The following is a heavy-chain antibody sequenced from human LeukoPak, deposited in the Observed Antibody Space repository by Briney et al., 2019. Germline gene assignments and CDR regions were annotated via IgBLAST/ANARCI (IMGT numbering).Heavy chain of an antibody. J-gene: IGHJ4*02. CDR2: ISGSGGST. V-gene: IGHV3-23*01. CDR1: GFTFSSYA. Sequence: PGGSLRLSCAASGFTFSSYAMSWVRQAPGKGLEWVSAISGSGGSTYYADSVKGRFTISRDNSKNTLYLQMNSLRAEDTAVYYCAKVGGLRFGDRYYFDYWGQGTLVTVSS. CDR3: AKVGGLRFGDRYYFDY. D-gene: IGHD5-12*01.